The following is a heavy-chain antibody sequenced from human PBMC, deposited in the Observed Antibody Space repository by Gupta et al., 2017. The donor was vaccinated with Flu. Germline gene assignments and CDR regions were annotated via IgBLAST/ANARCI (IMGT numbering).Heavy chain of an antibody. J-gene: IGHJ4*02. CDR3: GRDEDHDSSNDMGY. V-gene: IGHV1-69*08. D-gene: IGHD3-22*01. CDR1: GGTFSSYT. CDR2: LIPILGIG. Sequence: QVQLVQSGAEVKKPGSSVKVSCKASGGTFSSYTISWVRPAPGQGLEWMGRLIPILGIGNYAQKFQGRVTITAEKSKSTAYMELSRLSTAETAVYYCGRDEDHDSSNDMGYWGQGPLVTVSS.